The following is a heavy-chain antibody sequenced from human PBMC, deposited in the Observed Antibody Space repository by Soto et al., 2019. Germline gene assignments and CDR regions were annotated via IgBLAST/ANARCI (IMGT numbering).Heavy chain of an antibody. Sequence: SETLSLTCTVSGGSISSYYWSWIRQPPGKELEWIGYIYYSGSTNYNPSLKSRVTISADTSKNQFSLKLRSVAAADTAVYYCARGAIAAQAFDSWGQGTLVTVSS. CDR1: GGSISSYY. V-gene: IGHV4-59*13. CDR2: IYYSGST. CDR3: ARGAIAAQAFDS. D-gene: IGHD6-13*01. J-gene: IGHJ4*02.